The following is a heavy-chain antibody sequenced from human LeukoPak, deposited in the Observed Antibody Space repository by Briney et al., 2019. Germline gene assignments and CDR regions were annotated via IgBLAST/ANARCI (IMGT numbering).Heavy chain of an antibody. J-gene: IGHJ4*02. D-gene: IGHD3-10*01. V-gene: IGHV1-2*02. CDR2: INPNSGGT. CDR3: ANSLITMGRFDY. CDR1: GYTFTGYY. Sequence: GASVKVSCKASGYTFTGYYMHWVRQAPGQGLEWMGWINPNSGGTNYAQKFQGRVTMTRDTSISTAYLDLSRLKSDDTAVYYCANSLITMGRFDYWGQGTLVTVSS.